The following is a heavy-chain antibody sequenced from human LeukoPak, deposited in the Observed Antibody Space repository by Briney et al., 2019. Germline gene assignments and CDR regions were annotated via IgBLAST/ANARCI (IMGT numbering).Heavy chain of an antibody. CDR1: GFTFSSYA. V-gene: IGHV3-30-3*01. J-gene: IGHJ4*02. CDR2: ISYDGSNK. Sequence: GSLRLSCAASGFTFSSYAMHWVRQAPGKGLEWVAVISYDGSNKYYADSVKGRFTISRDNSKNTLYLLMNSLRAEDTAVYYCARGYDSSGYYHDYWGQGTLVTVSS. CDR3: ARGYDSSGYYHDY. D-gene: IGHD3-22*01.